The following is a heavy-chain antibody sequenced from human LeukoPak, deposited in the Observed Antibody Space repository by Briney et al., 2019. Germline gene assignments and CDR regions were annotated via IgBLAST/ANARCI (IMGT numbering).Heavy chain of an antibody. CDR1: GFTFSSYW. Sequence: GGSLRLSCAASGFTFSSYWMHWVRQAPGKGLVWVSRIKSDGSTNYADSVKGRFTISRDNAKNTVSLQMNSLSTEDTGVYYCARAPSEIGGYYPEYFRHWGQGTLVTVSS. V-gene: IGHV3-74*01. CDR3: ARAPSEIGGYYPEYFRH. CDR2: IKSDGST. J-gene: IGHJ1*01. D-gene: IGHD3-22*01.